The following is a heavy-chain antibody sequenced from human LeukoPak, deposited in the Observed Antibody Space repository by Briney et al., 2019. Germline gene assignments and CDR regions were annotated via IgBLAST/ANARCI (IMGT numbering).Heavy chain of an antibody. CDR1: GVTFSSNW. J-gene: IGHJ4*02. Sequence: GGSLRLSCAASGVTFSSNWMTWVRQAPGKGLERVANIKEDGSETYYVDSVKGRFTISRDNAKNSLYLQMNSLRAEDTAVYYCARDQGWQQFDYWGQGTLVTVSS. D-gene: IGHD4-23*01. V-gene: IGHV3-7*05. CDR2: IKEDGSET. CDR3: ARDQGWQQFDY.